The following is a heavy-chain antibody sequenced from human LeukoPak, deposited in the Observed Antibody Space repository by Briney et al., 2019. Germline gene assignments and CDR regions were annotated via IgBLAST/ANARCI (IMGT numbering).Heavy chain of an antibody. CDR3: ARIQRVVVAATEKNNWFDP. CDR1: GYTLTSYG. D-gene: IGHD2-15*01. V-gene: IGHV1-18*01. J-gene: IGHJ5*02. CDR2: ISAYNGNT. Sequence: ASVKVSCKASGYTLTSYGISWVRQAPGQGLESMGWISAYNGNTNYAQKLQGRVTMTTDTSTSTAYMELRSLRSDDTAVYYCARIQRVVVAATEKNNWFDPWGQGTLVTVSS.